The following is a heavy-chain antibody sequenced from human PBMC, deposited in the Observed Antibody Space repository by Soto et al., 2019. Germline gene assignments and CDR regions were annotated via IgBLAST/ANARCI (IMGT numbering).Heavy chain of an antibody. CDR1: GFTFSSYG. J-gene: IGHJ6*02. V-gene: IGHV3-30*03. CDR2: ISYDGSNK. CDR3: AVVPAAKYYYGMDV. Sequence: GGSLRLSCAASGFTFSSYGMHWVRQAPGKGLEWVAVISYDGSNKYYADSVKGRFTISRDNSKNTLYLQMNSLRAEDTAVYYCAVVPAAKYYYGMDVWGQGTTVTVSS. D-gene: IGHD2-2*01.